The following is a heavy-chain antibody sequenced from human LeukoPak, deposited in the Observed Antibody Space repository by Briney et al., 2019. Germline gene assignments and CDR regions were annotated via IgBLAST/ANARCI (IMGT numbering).Heavy chain of an antibody. CDR2: FYSDGSRT. CDR1: GFTLSSNW. J-gene: IGHJ4*02. D-gene: IGHD1-26*01. Sequence: GGSLRLSCAGSGFTLSSNWMHWVRQAPGKGLVWVSRFYSDGSRTNYADSVKGRFTISGDNSKYTLYLQMNSLRADDTAVYYCAKDIRYSGSYRSGNYWGQGTLVTVSS. CDR3: AKDIRYSGSYRSGNY. V-gene: IGHV3-74*01.